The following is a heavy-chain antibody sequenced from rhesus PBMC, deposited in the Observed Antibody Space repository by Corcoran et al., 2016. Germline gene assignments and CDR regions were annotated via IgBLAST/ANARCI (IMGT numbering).Heavy chain of an antibody. CDR2: STGNSDAT. D-gene: IGHD1-38*01. V-gene: IGHV4-80*01. CDR1: GASISSYW. CDR3: ARSDAPITPGQPHYWYFDI. Sequence: QVQLQESGPGLVKPSETLSLTCAVSGASISSYWWRWIRQPTGRGLEWFGESTGNSDATYYNPSLKSRVTISKDASKNQFSLNLTSVPAADTAVYYCARSDAPITPGQPHYWYFDIWGPGTPIIISS. J-gene: IGHJ2*01.